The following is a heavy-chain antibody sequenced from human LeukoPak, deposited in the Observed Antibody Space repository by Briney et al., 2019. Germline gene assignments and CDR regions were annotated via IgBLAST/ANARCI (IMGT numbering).Heavy chain of an antibody. J-gene: IGHJ5*01. D-gene: IGHD3-9*01. CDR2: IKGDGSHT. Sequence: PGGSLRLSCAASGFTFSNYWMHWVRQAPGKGLVWVSRIKGDGSHTIYAVSVKGRLTISRDNAKHTLYLQMRSLRAEDTAVYYCVRDWDHFDFDSWGQGTLVTVSS. V-gene: IGHV3-74*01. CDR1: GFTFSNYW. CDR3: VRDWDHFDFDS.